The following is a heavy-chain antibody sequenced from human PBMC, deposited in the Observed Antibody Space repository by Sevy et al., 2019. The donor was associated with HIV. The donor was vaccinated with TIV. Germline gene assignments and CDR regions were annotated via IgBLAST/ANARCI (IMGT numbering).Heavy chain of an antibody. CDR2: ISWDGGST. CDR1: GFTFDDYT. Sequence: GGSLRLSCAASGFTFDDYTMHWVRQAPGKGLEWVSLISWDGGSTYYADSVKGRFTISRDKSKNSQNLQMNSLRTEDTALYYCAKEGSSDCSGGSCYSTYYYYGMDVWGQGTTVTVSS. V-gene: IGHV3-43*01. D-gene: IGHD2-15*01. J-gene: IGHJ6*02. CDR3: AKEGSSDCSGGSCYSTYYYYGMDV.